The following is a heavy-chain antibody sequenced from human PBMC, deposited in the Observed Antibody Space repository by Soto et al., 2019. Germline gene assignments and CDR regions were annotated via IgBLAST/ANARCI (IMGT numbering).Heavy chain of an antibody. V-gene: IGHV4-61*01. D-gene: IGHD3-22*01. Sequence: PSETLSLTCTVSGGSVSSGSYYWSWIRQPPGKGLEWIGYIYYSGSTNYNPSLKSRVTISVDTSKNQFSLKLSSVTAADTAVYYCARVRDYYDSSGYPYYFDYWGQGTLVTVSS. CDR3: ARVRDYYDSSGYPYYFDY. J-gene: IGHJ4*02. CDR1: GGSVSSGSYY. CDR2: IYYSGST.